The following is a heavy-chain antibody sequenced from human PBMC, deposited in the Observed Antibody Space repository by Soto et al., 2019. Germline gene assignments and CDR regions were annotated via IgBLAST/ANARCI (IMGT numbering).Heavy chain of an antibody. CDR2: IRHSGTT. CDR3: ARDRDSSDTGEIDF. CDR1: GGSVSSNNW. D-gene: IGHD6-19*01. Sequence: QVQLQESGPGLVKPSGTLSLTSAVSGGSVSSNNWWSWARQPPGKGLEWLGEIRHSGTTNYTPSLSRRVTTTVDKSKIQFCRKRRSVTAEDTAVYYCARDRDSSDTGEIDFWGQGTTVTVSS. J-gene: IGHJ6*02. V-gene: IGHV4-4*02.